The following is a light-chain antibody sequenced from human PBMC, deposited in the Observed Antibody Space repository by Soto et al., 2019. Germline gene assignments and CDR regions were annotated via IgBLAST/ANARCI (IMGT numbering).Light chain of an antibody. CDR1: SSDVGGYNY. Sequence: QSVLTQPAPVSGSPGQSITISCTGTSSDVGGYNYVSWYQQHPGKAPKFMIYEVSNRPSGVSNRFSGSKSGNTASLTISGLQAEDEADYHCSSYTRSNTYVFGTGTKVAVL. CDR2: EVS. CDR3: SSYTRSNTYV. V-gene: IGLV2-14*01. J-gene: IGLJ1*01.